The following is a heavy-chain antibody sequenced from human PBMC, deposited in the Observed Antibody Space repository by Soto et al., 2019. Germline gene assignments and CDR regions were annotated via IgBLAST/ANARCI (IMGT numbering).Heavy chain of an antibody. CDR2: MNPINGAT. J-gene: IGHJ6*02. Sequence: QVQLVQSGAEAKQSGASVKVSCKASGYDFTAYDINWVRQASGQGLEWMGWMNPINGATGTARRFQGRVFMTRNTATGTAYLELTSLRSDDTAVYYCGRGPSPRAPAGGTPYYYAMDVWGQGTTVTVSS. V-gene: IGHV1-8*02. CDR3: GRGPSPRAPAGGTPYYYAMDV. CDR1: GYDFTAYD. D-gene: IGHD6-13*01.